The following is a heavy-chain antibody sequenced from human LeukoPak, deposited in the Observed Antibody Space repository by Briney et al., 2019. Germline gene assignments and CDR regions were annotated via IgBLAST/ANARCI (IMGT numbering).Heavy chain of an antibody. CDR2: ISAYNGNT. CDR3: ARDAESPVGPNYYYMDV. CDR1: GYTFTSYG. D-gene: IGHD3-16*01. V-gene: IGHV1-18*01. Sequence: ASVKVSCKASGYTFTSYGISWVRQAPGQGLEWMGWISAYNGNTNYAQKLQGRVTMTTDTSTSTAYMELRSLRSDDTAVYYCARDAESPVGPNYYYMDVWGKGTTVTISS. J-gene: IGHJ6*03.